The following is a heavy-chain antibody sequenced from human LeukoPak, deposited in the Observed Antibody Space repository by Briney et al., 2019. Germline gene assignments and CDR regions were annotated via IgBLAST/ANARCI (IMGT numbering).Heavy chain of an antibody. V-gene: IGHV1-69*06. D-gene: IGHD1-1*01. Sequence: APVKVSCKPSGGTINDYAVYWVRQAPGQGLEWMARIIPLFGTVNYAQNFQDRLTLSADKSTNTAHMELSSLRFDDTAIYYCATPPPGYSFSNHYYYMDAWGRGTTVTVSS. CDR2: IIPLFGTV. CDR1: GGTINDYA. CDR3: ATPPPGYSFSNHYYYMDA. J-gene: IGHJ6*03.